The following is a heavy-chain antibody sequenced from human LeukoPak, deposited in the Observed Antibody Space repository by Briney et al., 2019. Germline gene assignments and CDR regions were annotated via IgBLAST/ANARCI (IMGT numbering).Heavy chain of an antibody. J-gene: IGHJ5*02. Sequence: GGSLRLSCVASGFPFSSYWMTWVRQAPGKGLEWVAHIKQDGSKKSYVDSVKGRFTISRDNSKNTLYLQMNSLRAEDPAVYYCAREGGTYYDFWSGYSNPNWFDPWGQGTLVTVSS. CDR1: GFPFSSYW. CDR2: IKQDGSKK. D-gene: IGHD3-3*01. V-gene: IGHV3-7*01. CDR3: AREGGTYYDFWSGYSNPNWFDP.